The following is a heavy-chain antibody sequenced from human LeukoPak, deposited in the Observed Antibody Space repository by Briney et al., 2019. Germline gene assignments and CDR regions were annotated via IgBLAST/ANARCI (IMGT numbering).Heavy chain of an antibody. Sequence: SETLSLTCTVSGGSMSSYYWSWLRQPPGKGLEWIGYIYDSGRTDYNPSLKSRVTISIDTSNNQFSPRLSSVTAADTAVYYCARHFLGYSSSWSPFDYWGQGTLVTVSS. J-gene: IGHJ4*02. D-gene: IGHD6-13*01. CDR1: GGSMSSYY. CDR2: IYDSGRT. CDR3: ARHFLGYSSSWSPFDY. V-gene: IGHV4-59*08.